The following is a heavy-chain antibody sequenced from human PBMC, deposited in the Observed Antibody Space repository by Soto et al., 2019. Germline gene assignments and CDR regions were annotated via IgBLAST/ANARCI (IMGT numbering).Heavy chain of an antibody. CDR2: INADNGNT. V-gene: IGHV1-3*01. CDR1: GYTFTSYA. D-gene: IGHD6-13*01. Sequence: QVQLVQSGAEVKKPGASVKASCKASGYTFTSYAMHWVRQAPGQRLEWMGWINADNGNTKYSQKFQGRVTINRDTSASTVYMERSSLRSEDTAVYYCARDADRWGSWYVGYYGMDVWGQGTTVTVSS. CDR3: ARDADRWGSWYVGYYGMDV. J-gene: IGHJ6*02.